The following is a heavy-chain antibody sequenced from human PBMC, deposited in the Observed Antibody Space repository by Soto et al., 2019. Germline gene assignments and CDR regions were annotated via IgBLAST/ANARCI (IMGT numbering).Heavy chain of an antibody. Sequence: ASVKVSCKASGYTFTSYGSSWVRQAPGQGLEWMGWISAFNGNTNYAQKFQGRVTMTTDTSTSTAYMELSSLRSEDTAVYYCARGAKKLDTAMVSGNWFDPWGQATLVTVSS. J-gene: IGHJ5*02. D-gene: IGHD5-18*01. CDR2: ISAFNGNT. V-gene: IGHV1-18*01. CDR1: GYTFTSYG. CDR3: ARGAKKLDTAMVSGNWFDP.